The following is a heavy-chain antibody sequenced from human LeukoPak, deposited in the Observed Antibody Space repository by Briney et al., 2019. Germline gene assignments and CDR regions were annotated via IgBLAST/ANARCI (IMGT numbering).Heavy chain of an antibody. J-gene: IGHJ3*02. V-gene: IGHV1-69*01. D-gene: IGHD2-15*01. CDR1: GGTFSSYA. Sequence: RASVKVSCTTSGGTFSSYAISWVRQAPGQGLEWMGGIIPIFGTANYAQKFQGRVTITADESTSTAYMELSSLRSEDTAVYYCASGAPPKDWHAFDIWGQGTMVTVSS. CDR2: IIPIFGTA. CDR3: ASGAPPKDWHAFDI.